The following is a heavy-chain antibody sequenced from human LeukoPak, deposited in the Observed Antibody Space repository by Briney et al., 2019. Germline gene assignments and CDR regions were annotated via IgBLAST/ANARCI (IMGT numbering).Heavy chain of an antibody. J-gene: IGHJ1*01. Sequence: ASVKVSCKASGYTFTTYALNWVRQAPGQGLEWMGWINTNTGNPTYAQGFTGRFVFSLDTSVSTAYLQISSLEAEDTAVYYCARVGPPTPTIATAGNGYFQHWGQGTLVTVSS. V-gene: IGHV7-4-1*02. CDR1: GYTFTTYA. D-gene: IGHD6-13*01. CDR3: ARVGPPTPTIATAGNGYFQH. CDR2: INTNTGNP.